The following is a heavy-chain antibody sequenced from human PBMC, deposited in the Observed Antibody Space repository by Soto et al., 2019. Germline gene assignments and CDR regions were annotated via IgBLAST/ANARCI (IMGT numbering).Heavy chain of an antibody. CDR1: GFTFSSYG. CDR3: TYSTLSSSPYYYGMDV. V-gene: IGHV3-30*03. Sequence: PGGSLRLSCAASGFTFSSYGMHWVRQAPGKGLEWVAVISYDGSNKYYADSVKGRFTISRDNSKNTLYLQMNSLRAEDTAVYYCTYSTLSSSPYYYGMDVWGQGTTVTVSS. J-gene: IGHJ6*02. D-gene: IGHD6-13*01. CDR2: ISYDGSNK.